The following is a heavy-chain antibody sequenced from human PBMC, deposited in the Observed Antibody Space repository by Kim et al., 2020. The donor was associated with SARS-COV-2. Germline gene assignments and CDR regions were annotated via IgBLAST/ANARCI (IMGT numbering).Heavy chain of an antibody. CDR1: GFTFIDNY. J-gene: IGHJ5*02. V-gene: IGHV3-74*01. CDR3: VRDVGEAGAGTLQWVKWFDP. Sequence: GGSLRLSCAASGFTFIDNYMHWIRQAPGKGLMWVAHINHDGRGTCYADSVKGRFTISRDNAKNMVYLQMNDLRVEDTATYYCVRDVGEAGAGTLQWVKWFDPWGHGILVTVSS. CDR2: INHDGRGT. D-gene: IGHD3-10*01.